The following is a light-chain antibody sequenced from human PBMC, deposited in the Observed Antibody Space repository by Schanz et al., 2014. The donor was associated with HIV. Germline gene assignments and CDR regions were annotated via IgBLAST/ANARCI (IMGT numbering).Light chain of an antibody. J-gene: IGLJ1*01. CDR2: AVS. CDR1: SSDIGTYNR. Sequence: QSVLTQPASVSGSPGQSITISCTGTSSDIGTYNRVSWYQQSPGTAPRLVIFAVSERPSGVPDRFSGSKSGNTASLTLSGLQADDEAEYFCCSYAGSNTYVFGSGTKLTVL. V-gene: IGLV2-18*02. CDR3: CSYAGSNTYV.